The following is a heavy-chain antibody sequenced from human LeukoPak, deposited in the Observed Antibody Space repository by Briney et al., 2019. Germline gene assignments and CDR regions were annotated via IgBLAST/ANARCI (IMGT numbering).Heavy chain of an antibody. D-gene: IGHD5-24*01. CDR2: ISGSGGST. CDR3: AKISRDGYKNFDY. J-gene: IGHJ4*02. CDR1: GFTFSSYG. V-gene: IGHV3-23*01. Sequence: PGRSLRLSCAASGFTFSSYGMHWVRQAPGKGLEWVSAISGSGGSTYYADSVKGRFTISRDNSKNTLYLQMNSLRAEDTAVYYCAKISRDGYKNFDYWGQGTLVTVSS.